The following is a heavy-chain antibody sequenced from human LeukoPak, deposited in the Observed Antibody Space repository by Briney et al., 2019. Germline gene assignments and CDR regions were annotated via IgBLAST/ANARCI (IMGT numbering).Heavy chain of an antibody. J-gene: IGHJ6*02. CDR2: ISSSSSYI. CDR1: GFTFSSYS. CDR3: ARVYNLGYCSGGSCYSYGMDV. Sequence: GGSLRLSCAASGFTFSSYSMNWVRQAPGKGPEWVSSISSSSSYIYYADSVKGRFTISRDNAKNSLYLQMNSLRAEDTAVYYCARVYNLGYCSGGSCYSYGMDVWGQGTTVTVSS. D-gene: IGHD2-15*01. V-gene: IGHV3-21*01.